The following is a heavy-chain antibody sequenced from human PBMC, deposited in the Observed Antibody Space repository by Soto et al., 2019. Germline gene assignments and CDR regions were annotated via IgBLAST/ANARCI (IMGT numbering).Heavy chain of an antibody. CDR2: ISGSGGST. J-gene: IGHJ4*02. D-gene: IGHD3-22*01. CDR1: GFTFSSYA. CDR3: AKSFYYYDSSGYDN. V-gene: IGHV3-23*01. Sequence: PGGSLRLSCAASGFTFSSYAMSWVRQAPGKGLEWVSAISGSGGSTYYADSVKGRFTISRDNSKNTLYLQMNSLRAEDTAVYYCAKSFYYYDSSGYDNWGQGTLVTVSS.